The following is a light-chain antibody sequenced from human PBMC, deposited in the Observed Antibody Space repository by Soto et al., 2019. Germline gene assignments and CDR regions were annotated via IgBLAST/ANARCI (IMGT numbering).Light chain of an antibody. Sequence: DIQMTQSPSTLSASVGDRVTITCRASQSISSWLAWYQQKPGKAPKLLIYDASSLESGVPSTFSGSGSGTECTLTISSLQPDDFATYYCQQYNSYSQTFGQGTKVEIK. V-gene: IGKV1-5*01. CDR2: DAS. J-gene: IGKJ1*01. CDR1: QSISSW. CDR3: QQYNSYSQT.